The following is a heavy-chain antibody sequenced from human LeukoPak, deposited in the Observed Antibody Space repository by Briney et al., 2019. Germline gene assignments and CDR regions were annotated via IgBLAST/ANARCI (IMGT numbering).Heavy chain of an antibody. CDR3: ARESIAVAGAPFDY. D-gene: IGHD6-19*01. CDR2: ISGSGSAI. V-gene: IGHV3-48*03. J-gene: IGHJ4*02. CDR1: GFTLSTYE. Sequence: GGSLRLSCVASGFTLSTYEANWVRQAPGKGLEWVSYISGSGSAIYYADSVKGRFTISRDNAKNSVYLQMNSLRAEDTAVYYCARESIAVAGAPFDYWGQGTLVTVSS.